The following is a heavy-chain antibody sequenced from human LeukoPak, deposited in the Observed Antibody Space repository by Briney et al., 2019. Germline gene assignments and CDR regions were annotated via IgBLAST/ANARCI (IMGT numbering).Heavy chain of an antibody. CDR3: AKAIYGYYFDY. J-gene: IGHJ4*02. Sequence: GGSLRLSCAASGFTFSSYGMHWVRQAPGKGLEWVAFIRYDGSNKYYADSVKGRFTISRDNSKNTLYLQMNGLRAEDTAVYYCAKAIYGYYFDYWGQGTLVTVSS. V-gene: IGHV3-30*02. CDR2: IRYDGSNK. D-gene: IGHD3-10*01. CDR1: GFTFSSYG.